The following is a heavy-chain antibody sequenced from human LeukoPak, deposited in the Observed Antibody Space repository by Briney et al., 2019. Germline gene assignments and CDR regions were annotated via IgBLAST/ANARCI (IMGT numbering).Heavy chain of an antibody. CDR2: FSGTSTN. CDR1: GFTFSSYA. V-gene: IGHV3-23*01. Sequence: GGSLRLSCAASGFTFSSYAMSWVRQAPGKGLEWVSTFSGTSTNSYADAVKGRVTISRDNSKNTLYLQMSSLRAEDTAVYYCAKLKQWQPQRYFFEYWGQGALVTVAS. D-gene: IGHD6-19*01. CDR3: AKLKQWQPQRYFFEY. J-gene: IGHJ4*02.